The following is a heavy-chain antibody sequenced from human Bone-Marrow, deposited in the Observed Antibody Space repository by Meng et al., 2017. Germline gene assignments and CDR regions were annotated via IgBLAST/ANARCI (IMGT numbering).Heavy chain of an antibody. J-gene: IGHJ5*02. D-gene: IGHD6-13*01. V-gene: IGHV3-43D*03. Sequence: GGSLRLSCAASGFTFDDYAMHWVRQAPGKGLEWVSLISWDGGSTYYADSVKGRFTISRDNSKNSLYLQMNSLRAEDTALYYCARRLYSSSWYWGRPHNWFDPWGQGTLVTVSS. CDR2: ISWDGGST. CDR1: GFTFDDYA. CDR3: ARRLYSSSWYWGRPHNWFDP.